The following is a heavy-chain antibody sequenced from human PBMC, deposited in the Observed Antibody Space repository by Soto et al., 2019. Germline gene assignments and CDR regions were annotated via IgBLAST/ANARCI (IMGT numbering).Heavy chain of an antibody. CDR2: ISGSGGST. CDR3: ARTPHRVLLPDFDY. Sequence: EVQLLESGGGLVQPGGSLRLSCAASGFTFSSYAMSWVRQAPGKGLEWVSAISGSGGSTYYADSVKGRFTISRDNSKNSLYLQMNSLRAEDTAVYYCARTPHRVLLPDFDYWGQGTLVTVSS. D-gene: IGHD2-15*01. CDR1: GFTFSSYA. V-gene: IGHV3-23*01. J-gene: IGHJ4*02.